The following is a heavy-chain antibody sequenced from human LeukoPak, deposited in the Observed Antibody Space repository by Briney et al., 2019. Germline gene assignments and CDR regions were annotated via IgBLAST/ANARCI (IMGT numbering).Heavy chain of an antibody. J-gene: IGHJ4*02. V-gene: IGHV4-59*01. D-gene: IGHD3-9*01. CDR3: ATVVRDDILTGYYIDY. CDR2: IYYSGST. CDR1: GGSISSYY. Sequence: SETLSLTCTVPGGSISSYYWSWIRQPPGKGLEWIGYIYYSGSTKYNPSFKSRVTISVDTSKNQFSLKLISVTAADTAVYYCATVVRDDILTGYYIDYWGQGTLVTVSS.